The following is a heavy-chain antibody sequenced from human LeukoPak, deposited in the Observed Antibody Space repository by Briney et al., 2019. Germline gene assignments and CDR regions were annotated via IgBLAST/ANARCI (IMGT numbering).Heavy chain of an antibody. D-gene: IGHD3-10*01. CDR2: ITPIFGIA. J-gene: IGHJ4*02. Sequence: SVKVSCKASGGTFGSYAISWVRQAPGQGLEWMGRITPIFGIANYAQKFQGRVTITADKSTSTAYMELSSLRSEDTAVYYCARARGLWFGESRDDSFDYWGQGTLVTVSS. CDR3: ARARGLWFGESRDDSFDY. CDR1: GGTFGSYA. V-gene: IGHV1-69*04.